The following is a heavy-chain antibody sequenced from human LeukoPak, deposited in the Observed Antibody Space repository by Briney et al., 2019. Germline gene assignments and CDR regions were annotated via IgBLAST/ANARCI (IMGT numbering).Heavy chain of an antibody. D-gene: IGHD3-22*01. CDR3: ARAIIYNDNGYYRHFDY. Sequence: ASVKVSCKVSGYTLTELSMHWVRQAPGQGLEWMGWINPDSGGTKYAQKFQGRVTMTRDTSISTAYMDLSRLGSDDTAVYYCARAIIYNDNGYYRHFDYWGQGTLVTVSS. J-gene: IGHJ4*02. V-gene: IGHV1-2*02. CDR1: GYTLTELS. CDR2: INPDSGGT.